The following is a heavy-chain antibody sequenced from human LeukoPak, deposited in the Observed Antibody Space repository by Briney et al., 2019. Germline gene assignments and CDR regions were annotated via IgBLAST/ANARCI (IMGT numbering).Heavy chain of an antibody. V-gene: IGHV3-53*01. Sequence: GGSLRLSCAASGFTVSSNYMSWVRQAPGKGLEWASVIYSGGSTYYADSVKGRFTISRDNSKNTLYLQMNSLRAEDTAVYYCARDSAAGTHYYYMDVWGKGTTVTVSS. CDR2: IYSGGST. D-gene: IGHD6-13*01. CDR3: ARDSAAGTHYYYMDV. J-gene: IGHJ6*03. CDR1: GFTVSSNY.